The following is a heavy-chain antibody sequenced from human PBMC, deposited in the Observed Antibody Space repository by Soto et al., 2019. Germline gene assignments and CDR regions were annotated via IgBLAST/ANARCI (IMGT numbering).Heavy chain of an antibody. V-gene: IGHV1-69*01. CDR3: ARDGHGYNYWYFDL. CDR2: IIPIYGTA. CDR1: GDTFNKYT. D-gene: IGHD5-12*01. J-gene: IGHJ2*01. Sequence: QVQLVQSGAEVREPGSSVKVSCKVSGDTFNKYTINWVRQAPGQGLEWMAGIIPIYGTANYALKFHDRIKVTADESTATAYMELNSLTSEDTATYYCARDGHGYNYWYFDLWGRGTLITVSS.